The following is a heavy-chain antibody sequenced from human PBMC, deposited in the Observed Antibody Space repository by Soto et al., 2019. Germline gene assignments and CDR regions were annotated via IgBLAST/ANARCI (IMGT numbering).Heavy chain of an antibody. D-gene: IGHD3-16*01. J-gene: IGHJ2*01. CDR2: ISGNGGST. Sequence: GGSLRLSCAASGFTFSSYAMSWVRQAPGKGLEWVSAISGNGGSTYYADSVKGRFTISRDNSKNTLYLQMNSLRAEDTAVYYCAKDDDQDLGFDLWGRGTLVTVSS. CDR3: AKDDDQDLGFDL. V-gene: IGHV3-23*01. CDR1: GFTFSSYA.